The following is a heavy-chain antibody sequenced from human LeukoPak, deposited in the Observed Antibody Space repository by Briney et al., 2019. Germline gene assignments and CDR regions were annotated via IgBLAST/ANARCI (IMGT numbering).Heavy chain of an antibody. D-gene: IGHD2-8*01. CDR1: GYTFTGYY. V-gene: IGHV1-2*02. CDR2: ISPNSGGT. Sequence: ASVKVSCKASGYTFTGYYMHWVRQAPGQGLEWMGWISPNSGGTNYAQKFQGRVTMTGDTSISTAYMELSRLRSDDTAVYYCARDHHCTNGVCYRIDYWGQGTLVTVSS. CDR3: ARDHHCTNGVCYRIDY. J-gene: IGHJ4*02.